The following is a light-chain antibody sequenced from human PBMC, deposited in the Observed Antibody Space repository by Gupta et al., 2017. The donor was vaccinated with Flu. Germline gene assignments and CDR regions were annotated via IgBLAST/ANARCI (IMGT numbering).Light chain of an antibody. CDR1: QSITTY. CDR3: QQSYSTPWT. Sequence: DIQMTQSPSSLSASVGDRVTITCRASQSITTYLNWYQQKPGKAPNLLIYSASNLESGVPSRFSGSGSGSDFTLTISRLQREDFATYFCQQSYSTPWTFGQGTKVEI. V-gene: IGKV1-39*01. J-gene: IGKJ1*01. CDR2: SAS.